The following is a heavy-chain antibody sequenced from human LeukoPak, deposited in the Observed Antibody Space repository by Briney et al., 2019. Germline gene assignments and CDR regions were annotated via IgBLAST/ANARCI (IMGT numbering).Heavy chain of an antibody. V-gene: IGHV1-8*01. Sequence: GASVKVSCKASGYTFTSYDINWVRQATGQGLEWMGWMNPNSGNTGYAQKFQGRVTMTRNTSISTAYMELSSLRSEDTAVYYCARRVVAAKRFDPWGQGTLVTVPS. CDR3: ARRVVAAKRFDP. CDR2: MNPNSGNT. J-gene: IGHJ5*02. CDR1: GYTFTSYD. D-gene: IGHD2-15*01.